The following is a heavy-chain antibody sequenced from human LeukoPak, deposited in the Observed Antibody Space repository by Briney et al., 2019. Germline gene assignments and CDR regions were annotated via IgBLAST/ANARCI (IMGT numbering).Heavy chain of an antibody. Sequence: PSETLSLTRAVYGGSFSGYYWSWIRQPPGKGLEWIGEINHSGSTNYNPSLKSRVTISVDTSKNQFSLKLSSVTAADTAVYYCARGDITIFGVVANRFDPWGQGTLATVSS. CDR2: INHSGST. CDR1: GGSFSGYY. CDR3: ARGDITIFGVVANRFDP. J-gene: IGHJ5*02. V-gene: IGHV4-34*01. D-gene: IGHD3-3*01.